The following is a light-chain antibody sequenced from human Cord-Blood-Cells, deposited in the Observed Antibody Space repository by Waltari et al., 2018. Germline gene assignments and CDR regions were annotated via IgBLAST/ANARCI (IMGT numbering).Light chain of an antibody. J-gene: IGKJ4*01. CDR3: QQYDNLPLT. Sequence: DIHMTQSPSSLSASVGDIVTITCQASQDISNYLNWYQQKPGKAPKLLIYDASNLETGVPSRFSGSGSGTDFTFTISSLQPEDIATYYCQQYDNLPLTFGGGTKVEIK. V-gene: IGKV1-33*01. CDR2: DAS. CDR1: QDISNY.